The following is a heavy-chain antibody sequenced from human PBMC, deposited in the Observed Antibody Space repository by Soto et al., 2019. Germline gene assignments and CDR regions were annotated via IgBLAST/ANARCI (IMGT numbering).Heavy chain of an antibody. CDR1: GFTFSSYA. CDR2: ISYDGSNK. CDR3: ARDHTRSALWHGDLDV. D-gene: IGHD4-17*01. J-gene: IGHJ6*02. V-gene: IGHV3-30-3*01. Sequence: QVQLVESGGGVVQPGRSLRLSCAASGFTFSSYAMHWVRQAPGKGLEWVAVISYDGSNKYYADSVKGRFTISRDNSKNTLYLQMNSLRAEDTAVYYCARDHTRSALWHGDLDVWGQGTTVTVSS.